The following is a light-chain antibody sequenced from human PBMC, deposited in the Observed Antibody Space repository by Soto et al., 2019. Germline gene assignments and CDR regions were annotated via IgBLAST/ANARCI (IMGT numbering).Light chain of an antibody. CDR3: QSYDSSLSGYV. CDR2: EVN. J-gene: IGLJ1*01. CDR1: SSDVGGYKF. V-gene: IGLV2-14*01. Sequence: QSALTQPASVSASPGQSITISCTGTSSDVGGYKFVSWYQHHPGKAPKLMIYEVNNRPSGVSNRFSGSKSGNTASLTITGLQAEDEADYYCQSYDSSLSGYVFGTGTKVTVL.